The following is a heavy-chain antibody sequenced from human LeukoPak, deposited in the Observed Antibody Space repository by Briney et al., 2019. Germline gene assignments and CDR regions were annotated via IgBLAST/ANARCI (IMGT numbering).Heavy chain of an antibody. Sequence: SETLSLTCTVSSYSISSGYYWGWIRQPPGKGLEWIGSIYHSGNTNYKPSLKSRVTISVDTSKNQFSLKLSSVAAADTAVYYCARGRRDGYNLKYFDYWGQGTLVTVSS. CDR3: ARGRRDGYNLKYFDY. CDR1: SYSISSGYY. D-gene: IGHD5-24*01. J-gene: IGHJ4*02. CDR2: IYHSGNT. V-gene: IGHV4-38-2*02.